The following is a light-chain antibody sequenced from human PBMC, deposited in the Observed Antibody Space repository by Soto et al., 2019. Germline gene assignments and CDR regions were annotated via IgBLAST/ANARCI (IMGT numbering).Light chain of an antibody. CDR3: QKYNTVPAT. CDR1: QGIGNS. Sequence: DIQMTQSPPSLSASVGDRVTITCRASQGIGNSLAWYQQKPGTVPKLLIYSESTLQLGIPSRFSGSGSGTDFTLTISSLQPEDVAAYYCQKYNTVPATFGQGTRLEIK. J-gene: IGKJ5*01. CDR2: SES. V-gene: IGKV1-27*01.